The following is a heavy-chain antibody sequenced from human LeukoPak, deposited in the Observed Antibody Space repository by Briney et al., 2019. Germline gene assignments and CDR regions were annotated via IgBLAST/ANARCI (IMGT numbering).Heavy chain of an antibody. V-gene: IGHV4-39*07. CDR1: GGSISSSSYY. CDR3: ASHGSGSYYKIGWI. Sequence: SETLSLTCTVSGGSISSSSYYWGWIRQPPGKGLEWIGSIYYSGSTYYNPSLKSRVTISVDTSKNQFSLKLSSVIAADTAVYYCASHGSGSYYKIGWIWGQGTMVTVSS. J-gene: IGHJ3*02. CDR2: IYYSGST. D-gene: IGHD3-10*01.